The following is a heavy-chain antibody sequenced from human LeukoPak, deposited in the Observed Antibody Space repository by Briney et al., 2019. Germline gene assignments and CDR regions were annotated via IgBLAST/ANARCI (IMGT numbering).Heavy chain of an antibody. CDR3: ARDQVRVKYSSSSPFDY. Sequence: GGSLRLSCAASGFTFSSYEMNWVRQAPGKGLEWVSYISSSGSTIYYADSVKGRFTISRDNAKSSLYLQMNSLRAEDTAVYYCARDQVRVKYSSSSPFDYWGQGTLVTVSS. CDR1: GFTFSSYE. J-gene: IGHJ4*02. V-gene: IGHV3-48*03. D-gene: IGHD6-6*01. CDR2: ISSSGSTI.